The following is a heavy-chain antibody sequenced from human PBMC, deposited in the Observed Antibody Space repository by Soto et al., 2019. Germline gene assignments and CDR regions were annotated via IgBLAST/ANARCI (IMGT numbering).Heavy chain of an antibody. D-gene: IGHD6-19*01. CDR2: IIPIFGTA. J-gene: IGHJ6*02. Sequence: VASVKVSCKAPGGTFSSYAISWVRQAPGQGLEWMGGIIPIFGTANYAQKFQGRVTITADESTSTAYMELSSLRSEDTAVYYCARVPVAGTGSYYYYGMDVWGQGTTVTVSS. V-gene: IGHV1-69*13. CDR3: ARVPVAGTGSYYYYGMDV. CDR1: GGTFSSYA.